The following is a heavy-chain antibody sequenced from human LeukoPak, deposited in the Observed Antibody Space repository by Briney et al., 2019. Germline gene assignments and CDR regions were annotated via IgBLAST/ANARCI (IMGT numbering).Heavy chain of an antibody. J-gene: IGHJ6*03. CDR2: INSDGSST. CDR1: GFTFSSYW. CDR3: ARDNERYYYYYYMDV. V-gene: IGHV3-74*01. Sequence: GSLRLSCAASGFTFSSYWMHWVRQAPGKGLVWVSRINSDGSSTSYADSVKGRFTISRDNAKNSLYLQMNSLRAEDTAVYYCARDNERYYYYYYMDVWGKGTTVTVSS. D-gene: IGHD1-1*01.